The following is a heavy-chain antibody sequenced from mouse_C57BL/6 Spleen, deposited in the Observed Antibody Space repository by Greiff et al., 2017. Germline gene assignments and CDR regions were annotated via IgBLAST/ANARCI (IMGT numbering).Heavy chain of an antibody. J-gene: IGHJ2*01. Sequence: EVKLQESGPGLVKPSQSLSLTCSVTGYSITSGYYWNWIRQFPGNKLEWMGYISYDGSNNYNPSLKNRISITRDTSKNQFFLKLNSVTTEDTATYYCARDSNFDYWGQGTTLTVSS. CDR3: ARDSNFDY. CDR1: GYSITSGYY. CDR2: ISYDGSN. V-gene: IGHV3-6*01.